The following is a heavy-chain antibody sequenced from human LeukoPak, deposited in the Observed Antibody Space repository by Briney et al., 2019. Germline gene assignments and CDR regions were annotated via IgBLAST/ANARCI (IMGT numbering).Heavy chain of an antibody. CDR3: ARSMYSSGWATYYNYGMNI. CDR2: IEHSGST. Sequence: SETLSLTCAVYGGSFTGYYWNWIRQPPGKGLEWIGEIEHSGSTKYNPSLRSRVTISADTSKNQFSLKLSSVTAADTAVYYCARSMYSSGWATYYNYGMNIWGQGTTVTVSS. D-gene: IGHD6-19*01. V-gene: IGHV4-34*01. J-gene: IGHJ6*02. CDR1: GGSFTGYY.